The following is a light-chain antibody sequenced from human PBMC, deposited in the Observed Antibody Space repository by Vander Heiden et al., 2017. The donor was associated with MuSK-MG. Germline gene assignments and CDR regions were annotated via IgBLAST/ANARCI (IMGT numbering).Light chain of an antibody. CDR3: AAGDDSRKGLV. Sequence: QSVLTHPPSASGIPGPRVTISCSGSGFNIGSNNVNWFQQHPGTAPKLLIYLDDQRRSGGPDRFSGSRSGTSAALAISGLQSEDEADYYCAAGDDSRKGLVFGAGTMVTVL. J-gene: IGLJ1*01. CDR1: GFNIGSNN. CDR2: LDD. V-gene: IGLV1-44*01.